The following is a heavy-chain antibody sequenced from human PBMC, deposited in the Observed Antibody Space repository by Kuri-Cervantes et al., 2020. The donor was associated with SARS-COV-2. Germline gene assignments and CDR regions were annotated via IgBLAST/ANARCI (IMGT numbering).Heavy chain of an antibody. J-gene: IGHJ4*02. V-gene: IGHV4-39*01. CDR1: RGSVISTNHY. CDR2: IYYNGRT. D-gene: IGHD4-11*01. Sequence: SETMSLTCTVSRGSVISTNHYWGCIRQTPGKGLEWIASIYYNGRTYYNPSLESRVTMSVDTSKKQFSLKLSSLTAADTALYYCVRHTDDYMGPGDRWAGGTVITWGQGALVTVSS. CDR3: VRHTDDYMGPGDRWAGGTVIT.